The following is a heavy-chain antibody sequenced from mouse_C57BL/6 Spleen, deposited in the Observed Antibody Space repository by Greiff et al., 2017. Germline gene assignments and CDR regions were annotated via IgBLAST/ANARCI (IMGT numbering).Heavy chain of an antibody. D-gene: IGHD2-1*01. J-gene: IGHJ2*01. CDR1: GYAFSSSW. CDR2: IYPGDGDT. Sequence: QVQLQQSGPELVKPGASVKISCKASGYAFSSSWMHWVKQRPGKGLEWIGRIYPGDGDTNYNGKFKGKATLTADKSSSTAYMQLSSLTSEDSAVYFCARRNGNYVDYWGQGTTLTVSS. V-gene: IGHV1-82*01. CDR3: ARRNGNYVDY.